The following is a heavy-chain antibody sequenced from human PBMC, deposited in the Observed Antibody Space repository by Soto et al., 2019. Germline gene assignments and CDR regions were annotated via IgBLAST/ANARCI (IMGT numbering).Heavy chain of an antibody. D-gene: IGHD3-22*01. CDR1: GYTFTSYG. J-gene: IGHJ6*02. V-gene: IGHV1-18*04. Sequence: ASVKVSCKASGYTFTSYGISWVRQAPGQGLEWMGWISAYNGNTNYAQKLQGRVTMTTDTSTSTAYMELRSLRSDDTAVYYCARDREMSSGYYYYYYGMDGWGQGTTVTVLL. CDR3: ARDREMSSGYYYYYYGMDG. CDR2: ISAYNGNT.